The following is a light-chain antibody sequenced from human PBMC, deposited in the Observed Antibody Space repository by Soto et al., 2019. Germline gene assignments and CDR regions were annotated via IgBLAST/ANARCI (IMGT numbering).Light chain of an antibody. J-gene: IGLJ1*01. CDR1: RSDIGSYNY. V-gene: IGLV2-14*01. CDR2: GVS. Sequence: QSVLTQPASVSGSPGQSITISCSGTRSDIGSYNYVAWYQQFPGKTPKILIYGVSNRPSGVSSRFSGSKSGNTASLTISELQAEDEADYYCISYTGSSTSYVFGSGTKVTVL. CDR3: ISYTGSSTSYV.